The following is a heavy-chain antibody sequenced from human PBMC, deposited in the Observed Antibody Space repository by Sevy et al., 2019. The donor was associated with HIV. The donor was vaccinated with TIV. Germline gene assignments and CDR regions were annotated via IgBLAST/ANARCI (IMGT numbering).Heavy chain of an antibody. CDR2: IYYSGST. CDR3: ARGATTLWFGELSY. Sequence: SETLSLTCTVSGGSIGSYYWSWIRQPPGKGLEWIGYIYYSGSTNYNPSLKSRVTISVDTSKNQFSLKLSSVTAADTAVYYCARGATTLWFGELSYWGQGTLVTVSS. D-gene: IGHD3-10*01. CDR1: GGSIGSYY. J-gene: IGHJ4*02. V-gene: IGHV4-59*01.